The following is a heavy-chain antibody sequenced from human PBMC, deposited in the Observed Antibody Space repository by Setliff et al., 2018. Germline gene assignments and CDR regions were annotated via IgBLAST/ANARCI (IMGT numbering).Heavy chain of an antibody. Sequence: ASVKVSCKASADTFTGYYVHWVRQAPGQGLEWMGWINGNSGVTKYAQKFQGRVTMTSETSISIVYMDLTRLRSDDTAVYYCAQTKGFVDGYLDPWGQGTLVTVSS. J-gene: IGHJ5*02. V-gene: IGHV1-2*02. CDR3: AQTKGFVDGYLDP. CDR2: INGNSGVT. D-gene: IGHD2-21*02. CDR1: ADTFTGYY.